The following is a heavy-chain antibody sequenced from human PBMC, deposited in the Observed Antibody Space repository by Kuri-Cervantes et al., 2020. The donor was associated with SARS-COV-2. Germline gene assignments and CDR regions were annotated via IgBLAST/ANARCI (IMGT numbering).Heavy chain of an antibody. CDR2: IYHSGST. J-gene: IGHJ3*02. Sequence: SETLSLTCTVSGYSISSGYYWGWIRQPPGKGLEWIGSIYHSGSTYYNPSLKSRVTISVDTSKNQFSLKLSSVTAADTAVHYCARALWSGYCTFDIWGQGTMVTVSS. D-gene: IGHD3-3*01. CDR1: GYSISSGYY. CDR3: ARALWSGYCTFDI. V-gene: IGHV4-38-2*02.